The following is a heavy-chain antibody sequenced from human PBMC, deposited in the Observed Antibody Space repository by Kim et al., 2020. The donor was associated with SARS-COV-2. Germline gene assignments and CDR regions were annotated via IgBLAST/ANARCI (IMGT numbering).Heavy chain of an antibody. D-gene: IGHD2-15*01. CDR1: GFTLSDYY. V-gene: IGHV3-11*01. CDR2: ISSSGNTI. Sequence: GGSLRLSCAASGFTLSDYYMSWIRQAPGQGLEWVSYISSSGNTIYYADSVKGRFTISRDNTKNSVYLQMNSLRAEDTAMYYCARDRPRVVVTGAFDFWGQGTLVTVSS. CDR3: ARDRPRVVVTGAFDF. J-gene: IGHJ4*02.